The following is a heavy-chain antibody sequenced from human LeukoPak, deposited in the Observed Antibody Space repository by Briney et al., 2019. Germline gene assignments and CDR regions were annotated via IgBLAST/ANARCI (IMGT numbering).Heavy chain of an antibody. V-gene: IGHV4-39*01. D-gene: IGHD2-8*02. Sequence: SETLSLTCTVSGASISSSSHYWGWIRQPPGKGLEWIAIISYGGGAFYNPSLKSRVTISVDTSKNQFSLTLTSVTAADTAAYYCARRYCSGGICYYFDSWGQGTLVTVSS. CDR3: ARRYCSGGICYYFDS. CDR2: ISYGGGA. CDR1: GASISSSSHY. J-gene: IGHJ4*02.